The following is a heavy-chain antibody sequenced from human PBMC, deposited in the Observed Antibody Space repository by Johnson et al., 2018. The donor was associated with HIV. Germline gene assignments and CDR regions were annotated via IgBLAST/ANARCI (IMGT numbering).Heavy chain of an antibody. CDR1: GFSFRKYG. D-gene: IGHD6-19*01. CDR2: IWYDGSNE. CDR3: AKRVSGWNFGVDAFDI. J-gene: IGHJ3*02. V-gene: IGHV3-33*03. Sequence: QMLLVESGGGVVQPGRSLRLSCAASGFSFRKYGIHWVRQAPGKGLEWVAVIWYDGSNEYYTDSVKGRFTISRDNSKNTLYLQMNSLRAEYTAVFYCAKRVSGWNFGVDAFDIWGQGTMVTVSS.